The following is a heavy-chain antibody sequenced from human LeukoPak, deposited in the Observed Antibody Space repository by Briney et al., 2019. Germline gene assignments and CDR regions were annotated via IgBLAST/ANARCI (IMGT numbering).Heavy chain of an antibody. D-gene: IGHD5-18*01. V-gene: IGHV3-11*01. J-gene: IGHJ4*02. Sequence: GGSLRLSCAASGFTLSDYYMSWIRQAPGKGLEWVSYISSSGTAIYYADSVKGRFSISGDNAKNSLYLQMSSLRAEDTAVYYCARRGSSNGFDLWGQGTLVTVSS. CDR1: GFTLSDYY. CDR3: ARRGSSNGFDL. CDR2: ISSSGTAI.